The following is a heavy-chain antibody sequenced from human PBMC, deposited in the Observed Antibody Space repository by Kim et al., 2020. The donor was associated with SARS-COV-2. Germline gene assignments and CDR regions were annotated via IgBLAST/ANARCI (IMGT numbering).Heavy chain of an antibody. V-gene: IGHV3-23*01. CDR1: GFTFSSYA. Sequence: GGSLRLSCAASGFTFSSYAMSWVRQAPGKGLEWVSAISGSGGSTYYADSAKGRFTISRDNSKNTLYLQMNSLRAEDTAVYYCAKDQPSSYSSAHRAEDAFDIWGQGTMVTVSS. D-gene: IGHD6-19*01. J-gene: IGHJ3*02. CDR3: AKDQPSSYSSAHRAEDAFDI. CDR2: ISGSGGST.